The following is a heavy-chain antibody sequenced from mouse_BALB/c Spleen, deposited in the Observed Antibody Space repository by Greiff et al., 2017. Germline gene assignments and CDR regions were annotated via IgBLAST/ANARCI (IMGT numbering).Heavy chain of an antibody. D-gene: IGHD2-4*01. CDR3: ARRSSPYDYDKGYAMDY. Sequence: VQLQESGAELVRPGVSVKISCKGSGYTFTDYAMHWVKQSHAKSLEWIGVISTYYGDASYNQKFKGKATMTVDKSSSTAYMELARLTSEDSAIYYCARRSSPYDYDKGYAMDYWGQGTSVTVSS. V-gene: IGHV1S137*01. CDR1: GYTFTDYA. J-gene: IGHJ4*01. CDR2: ISTYYGDA.